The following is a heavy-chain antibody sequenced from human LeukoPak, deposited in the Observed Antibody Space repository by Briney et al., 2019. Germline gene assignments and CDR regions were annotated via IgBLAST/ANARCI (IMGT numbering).Heavy chain of an antibody. CDR2: ISSSSTYI. CDR3: ARDTGPPSGYMPN. Sequence: AGGSLRLSCAASGFTFSSYSMNWVRQAPGKGLEWVSFISSSSTYIYYADSVKGRFTISRDNAKNSLYLQMNSLRAEDTAVYYCARDTGPPSGYMPNWGQGTLVTVSS. D-gene: IGHD1-1*01. CDR1: GFTFSSYS. J-gene: IGHJ4*02. V-gene: IGHV3-21*01.